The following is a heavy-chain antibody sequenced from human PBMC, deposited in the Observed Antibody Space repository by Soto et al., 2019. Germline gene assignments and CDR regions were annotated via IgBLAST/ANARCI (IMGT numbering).Heavy chain of an antibody. Sequence: QVQLLESGGGVVQPGRSLTIFCTASGFTFKHNALHWIRQAPAKGLEWVADISFDGSTKNYADSVKGRFTISRDNSKNTLSLQMRALKGEDTATYYCAREGIAESGLNFYDFWGQGTLVAVSS. CDR1: GFTFKHNA. J-gene: IGHJ4*02. V-gene: IGHV3-30-3*01. CDR2: ISFDGSTK. CDR3: AREGIAESGLNFYDF. D-gene: IGHD6-13*01.